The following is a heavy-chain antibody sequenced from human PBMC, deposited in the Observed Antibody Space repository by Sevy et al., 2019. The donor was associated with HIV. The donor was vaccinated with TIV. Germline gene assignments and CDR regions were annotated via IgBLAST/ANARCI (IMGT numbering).Heavy chain of an antibody. Sequence: SQTLSLTCAISGDSVSSNSAAWNWIRQSPSRGLEWLGRTYYRSKWYNDYAVSVKSRITINPDTSKNQFSLQLNSVTPEDTAVYYCARFGLITGITLHTPYYYYYGMDVWGQGTTVTVSS. CDR3: ARFGLITGITLHTPYYYYYGMDV. J-gene: IGHJ6*02. D-gene: IGHD1-7*01. CDR2: TYYRSKWYN. V-gene: IGHV6-1*01. CDR1: GDSVSSNSAA.